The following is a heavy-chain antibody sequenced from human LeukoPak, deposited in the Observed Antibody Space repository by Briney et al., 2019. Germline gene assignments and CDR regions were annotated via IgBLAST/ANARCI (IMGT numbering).Heavy chain of an antibody. D-gene: IGHD4-23*01. J-gene: IGHJ3*02. Sequence: GGSLRLSCAASGVTFSGYSMNWVRQAPGKGLEWVSAITATSLHIYYADSVKGRFTISRDNAKNSLYLQMNSLRVEDTALYYCARVRSVGGNTHAFNIWGQGTMVTVS. CDR2: ITATSLHI. CDR3: ARVRSVGGNTHAFNI. V-gene: IGHV3-21*01. CDR1: GVTFSGYS.